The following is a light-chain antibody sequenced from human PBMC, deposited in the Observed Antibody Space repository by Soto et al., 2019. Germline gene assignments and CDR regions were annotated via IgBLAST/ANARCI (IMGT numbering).Light chain of an antibody. CDR2: DVS. Sequence: QSVLTQPASVSGSPGQSITISCTGTSSDVGGYNYASWYQQHPGKAPKLMIYDVSNRPSGVSNRFSGSKSGNTASLTISGLQAEDEADYYCSSYTSSSTRVFGPGTKVTV. J-gene: IGLJ1*01. CDR3: SSYTSSSTRV. CDR1: SSDVGGYNY. V-gene: IGLV2-14*01.